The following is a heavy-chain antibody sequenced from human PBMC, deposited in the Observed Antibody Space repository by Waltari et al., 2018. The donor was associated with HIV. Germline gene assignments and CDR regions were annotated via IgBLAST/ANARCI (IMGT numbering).Heavy chain of an antibody. D-gene: IGHD3-10*01. CDR3: ARYGSGHRHFGY. CDR1: GDSMTSYY. J-gene: IGHJ4*02. Sequence: QVQLQESGPGLLKPSETLSLTCSVSGDSMTSYYWAWIRQPPGKGMGWIGYIYYSGRARYSPALQSRLTLSVDTSKNQFSLKLSSVTAADTAVYYCARYGSGHRHFGYWGQGTLVIVSS. CDR2: IYYSGRA. V-gene: IGHV4-59*01.